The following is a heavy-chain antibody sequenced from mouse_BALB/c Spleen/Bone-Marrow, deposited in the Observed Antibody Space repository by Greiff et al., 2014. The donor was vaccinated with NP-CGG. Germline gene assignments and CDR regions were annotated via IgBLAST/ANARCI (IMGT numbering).Heavy chain of an antibody. V-gene: IGHV5-6*02. J-gene: IGHJ4*01. D-gene: IGHD4-1*01. CDR3: TRRGNWDGRNAMDY. Sequence: DVHLVESGGDLVKPGGSLKLSCAASGFTFSSYGMSWVRQTPDKRLEWVATIGSGGHYTYYLDSVKGRFTISRDNAKNTLYLQMSSLKSEDTAMFYCTRRGNWDGRNAMDYWGQGTSVTVSS. CDR2: IGSGGHYT. CDR1: GFTFSSYG.